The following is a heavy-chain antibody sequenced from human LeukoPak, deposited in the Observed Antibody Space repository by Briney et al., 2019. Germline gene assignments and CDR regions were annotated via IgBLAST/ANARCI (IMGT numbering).Heavy chain of an antibody. CDR3: AKEALVVVAATAAFDI. J-gene: IGHJ3*02. CDR2: ISYDGSNK. V-gene: IGHV3-30*18. D-gene: IGHD2-15*01. CDR1: GFTFSSYG. Sequence: GGSLRLSCAASGFTFSSYGMHWVRQAPGKGLEWVAVISYDGSNKYYADSVKGRFTISRDNSKNTLYLQMNSLRAEDTAVYYCAKEALVVVAATAAFDIWGQGTMVTVSS.